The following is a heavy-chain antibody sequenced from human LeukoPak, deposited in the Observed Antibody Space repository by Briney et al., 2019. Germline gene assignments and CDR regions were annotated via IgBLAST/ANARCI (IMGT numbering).Heavy chain of an antibody. V-gene: IGHV3-30*18. CDR3: AKDQGV. Sequence: GGSLRLSCAASGFTFSSYGMHWVRQAPGKGLEWVAVISHDGSNKYYADSVKGRFTISRDNSKNTLHLQMNSLRAEDTAVYYCAKDQGVWGQGTTVTVSS. CDR1: GFTFSSYG. J-gene: IGHJ6*02. CDR2: ISHDGSNK.